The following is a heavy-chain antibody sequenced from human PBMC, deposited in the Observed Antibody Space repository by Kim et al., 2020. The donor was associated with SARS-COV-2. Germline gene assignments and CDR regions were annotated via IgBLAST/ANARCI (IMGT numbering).Heavy chain of an antibody. D-gene: IGHD3-22*01. CDR2: TYYRSKWYN. V-gene: IGHV6-1*01. CDR3: AREVRYYDSSGPLGDWFDP. CDR1: GDSVSSNSAA. Sequence: SQTLSLTCAISGDSVSSNSAAWNWIRQSPSRGLEWLGRTYYRSKWYNDYAVSVKSRITINPDTSKNQFSLQLNSVTPEDTAVYYCAREVRYYDSSGPLGDWFDPWGQGTLVTVSS. J-gene: IGHJ5*02.